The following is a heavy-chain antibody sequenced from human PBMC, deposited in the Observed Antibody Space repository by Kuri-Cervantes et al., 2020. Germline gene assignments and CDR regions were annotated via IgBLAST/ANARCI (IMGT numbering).Heavy chain of an antibody. D-gene: IGHD3-10*01. J-gene: IGHJ4*02. V-gene: IGHV3-21*01. Sequence: GESLKISCAASGFTFSSYSMNWVRQAPGKGLEWVSSISSSSSYIYYADSVKGRFTISRDNAKNSLYLQMNSLRAEDTAVYYCARSLYYYGSGSPRLADYWGQGTLVTVSS. CDR3: ARSLYYYGSGSPRLADY. CDR1: GFTFSSYS. CDR2: ISSSSSYI.